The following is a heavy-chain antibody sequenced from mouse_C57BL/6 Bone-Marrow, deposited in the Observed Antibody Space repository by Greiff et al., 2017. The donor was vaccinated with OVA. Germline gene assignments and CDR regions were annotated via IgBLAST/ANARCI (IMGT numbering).Heavy chain of an antibody. J-gene: IGHJ1*03. CDR3: ARGYYYGSSYGYFDV. CDR1: GYTFTDYY. Sequence: EVKLMESGPELVKPGASVKISCKASGYTFTDYYMNWVKQSHGKSLEWIGDINPNNGGTSYNQKFKGKATLTVDKSSSTAYMELRSLTSEDSAVYYCARGYYYGSSYGYFDVWGTGTTVTVSS. V-gene: IGHV1-26*01. D-gene: IGHD1-1*01. CDR2: INPNNGGT.